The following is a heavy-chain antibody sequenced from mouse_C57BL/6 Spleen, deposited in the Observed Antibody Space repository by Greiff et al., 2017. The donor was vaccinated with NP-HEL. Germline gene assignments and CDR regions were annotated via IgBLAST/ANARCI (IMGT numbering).Heavy chain of an antibody. CDR1: GFTFSDYG. V-gene: IGHV5-17*01. CDR2: ISSGSSTI. Sequence: EVQVVESGGGLVKPGGSLKLSCAASGFTFSDYGMHWVRQAPEKGLEWVAYISSGSSTIYYADTVKGRFTISRDNAKNTLFLQMTSLRSEDTAMYYCARNYYDYAYWYFDVWGTGTTVTVSS. CDR3: ARNYYDYAYWYFDV. D-gene: IGHD2-4*01. J-gene: IGHJ1*03.